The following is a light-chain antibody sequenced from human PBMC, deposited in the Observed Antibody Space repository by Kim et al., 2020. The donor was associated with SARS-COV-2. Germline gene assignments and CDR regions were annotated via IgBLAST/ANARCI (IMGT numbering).Light chain of an antibody. V-gene: IGKV3-20*01. CDR3: QQYGRSYT. CDR1: VSSSY. J-gene: IGKJ2*01. Sequence: VSSSYLSWYQQKPGQAPRLLIFGGSSRATGIPDRFSGSGSGTDFTLTINRLEPEDFAVYYCQQYGRSYTFGQGTKLEI. CDR2: GGS.